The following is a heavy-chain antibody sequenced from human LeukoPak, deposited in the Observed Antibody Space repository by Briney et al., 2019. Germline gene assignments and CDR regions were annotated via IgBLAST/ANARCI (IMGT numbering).Heavy chain of an antibody. Sequence: SETLSLTRAVYRGSFSGYFWSWIRQPPGNGREGFGEIDHSGSTNYHPSLKSRVTISVDTSKNQFSLTLSSVTAADTAVYYCASTQGHYDYVWGSSLADAFDIWGQGTMVTVSA. V-gene: IGHV4-34*01. CDR3: ASTQGHYDYVWGSSLADAFDI. D-gene: IGHD3-16*01. CDR1: RGSFSGYF. CDR2: IDHSGST. J-gene: IGHJ3*02.